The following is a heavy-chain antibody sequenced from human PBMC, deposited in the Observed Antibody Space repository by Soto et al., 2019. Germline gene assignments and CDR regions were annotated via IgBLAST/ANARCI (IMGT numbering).Heavy chain of an antibody. V-gene: IGHV3-23*01. CDR2: ITDSGDRT. D-gene: IGHD3-10*01. CDR1: GFTFSNYA. J-gene: IGHJ4*02. Sequence: VQLLESGGGLVQPGGSLRLSCAASGFTFSNYAMTWVRQAPGKGLEWVSAITDSGDRTYYKDSVKGRFTISRDNSKNTLSLQMNSLSAEDTALYYCARDSDADGWPWGYWGQGTLVTVSS. CDR3: ARDSDADGWPWGY.